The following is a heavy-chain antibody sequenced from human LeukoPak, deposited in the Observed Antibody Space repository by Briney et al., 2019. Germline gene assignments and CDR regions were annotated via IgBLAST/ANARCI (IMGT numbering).Heavy chain of an antibody. CDR2: IYYSGNT. D-gene: IGHD3-22*01. CDR1: GDSISSSKKY. J-gene: IGHJ6*03. Sequence: SETLSLTCTVSGDSISSSKKYWGWVRQPPGKGLEWIGSIYYSGNTYYDPSLKSRVTISLDTSRNQFSLRLSSVTAADTAVYYCARRSGYPHYYMDVWGKGTTVTISS. CDR3: ARRSGYPHYYMDV. V-gene: IGHV4-39*01.